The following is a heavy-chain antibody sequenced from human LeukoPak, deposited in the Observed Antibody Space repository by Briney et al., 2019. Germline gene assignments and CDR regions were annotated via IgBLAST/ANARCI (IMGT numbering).Heavy chain of an antibody. D-gene: IGHD3-10*01. Sequence: SVKVSCKASGGRLNSYAMSWVRQAPGQGLEWMGGIIPIFGTVKYAQKFQGRVTITADESTSTAYLDLSSLRSDDTAVYFCARGLRGSNVWYGDVWGQGTLVTVSS. V-gene: IGHV1-69*13. J-gene: IGHJ4*02. CDR1: GGRLNSYA. CDR2: IIPIFGTV. CDR3: ARGLRGSNVWYGDV.